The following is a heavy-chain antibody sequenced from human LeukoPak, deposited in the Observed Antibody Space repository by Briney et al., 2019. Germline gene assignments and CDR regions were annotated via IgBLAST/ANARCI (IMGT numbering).Heavy chain of an antibody. CDR1: GYTFTSFY. CDR3: AREQGRSGFDY. CDR2: INPSGGST. V-gene: IGHV1-46*03. J-gene: IGHJ4*02. Sequence: GASVKVSCTASGYTFTSFYMHWVRQAPGQGLEWMGIINPSGGSTSYAQKFQGRVTMTRDTSTSTVYMELSSLRSEDTAVYYCAREQGRSGFDYWGQGTLVTVSS.